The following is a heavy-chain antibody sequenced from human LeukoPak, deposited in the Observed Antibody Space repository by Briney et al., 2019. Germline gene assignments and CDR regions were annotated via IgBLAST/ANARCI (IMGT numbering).Heavy chain of an antibody. CDR3: AKDYGPKQLVFFDS. Sequence: GSLRLSCAASGFTFSSYALSWVRQAPGKGLEWVSAISENGGTTFYADSVKGRFVITRDNSKNTLYMQMNSLRGEDTAVYYCAKDYGPKQLVFFDSWGQGTLVTVSS. D-gene: IGHD6-13*01. CDR2: ISENGGTT. J-gene: IGHJ4*02. CDR1: GFTFSSYA. V-gene: IGHV3-23*01.